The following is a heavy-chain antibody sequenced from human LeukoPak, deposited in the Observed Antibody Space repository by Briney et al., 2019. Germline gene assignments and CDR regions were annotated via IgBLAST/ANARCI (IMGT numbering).Heavy chain of an antibody. CDR2: IYYSGST. CDR3: ARAGSGSYGDAFDI. CDR1: GGSVSSGSYY. Sequence: SETLSLTCTVSGGSVSSGSYYWSWIRQPPGKGLEWIGYIYYSGSTNYNPSLKSRVTISVDTSKNQFSLKLSSVTAADTAVYYCARAGSGSYGDAFDIWGQGSMVTVSS. J-gene: IGHJ3*02. V-gene: IGHV4-61*01. D-gene: IGHD1-26*01.